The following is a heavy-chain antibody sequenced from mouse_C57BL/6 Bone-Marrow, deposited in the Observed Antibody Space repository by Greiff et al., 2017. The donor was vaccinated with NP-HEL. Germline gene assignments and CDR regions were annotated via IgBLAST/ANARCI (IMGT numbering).Heavy chain of an antibody. V-gene: IGHV1-7*01. D-gene: IGHD2-2*01. CDR3: ATPMVTALNGMEY. CDR2: INPSSGYT. Sequence: QVHVQQSGAELAKPGASVKLSCKASGYTFTSYWMHWVKQRPGQGLEWIGYINPSSGYTKYNQKFKDKATLTADKSSSTAYMQLSSLTYEDSGVYYCATPMVTALNGMEYWGQGTSVTVAA. CDR1: GYTFTSYW. J-gene: IGHJ4*01.